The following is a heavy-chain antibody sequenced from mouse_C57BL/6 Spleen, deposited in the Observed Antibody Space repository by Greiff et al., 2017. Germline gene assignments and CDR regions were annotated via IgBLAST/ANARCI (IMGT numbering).Heavy chain of an antibody. Sequence: QVQLQQSGAELARPGASVKMSCKASGYTFTSYTMHWVKQRPGQGLEWIGYINPSSGYTKYNQKFKDKATLTADKSSSTAYMPLSSLTSEDSAVYYCASGYGPRAMDYWGQGTSVTVSS. J-gene: IGHJ4*01. D-gene: IGHD1-1*02. CDR1: GYTFTSYT. CDR3: ASGYGPRAMDY. V-gene: IGHV1-4*01. CDR2: INPSSGYT.